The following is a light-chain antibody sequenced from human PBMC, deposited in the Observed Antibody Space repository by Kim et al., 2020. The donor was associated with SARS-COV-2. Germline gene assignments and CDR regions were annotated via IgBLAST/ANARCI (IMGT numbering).Light chain of an antibody. CDR3: HQYHTYPLT. CDR2: STS. Sequence: DIQMTQSPSTLSASVGDRVTFTCRASQYIGTLLAWFHQKPGKAPNLLIYSTSNLESGVPSRFSGSGSGTEFTLTIISLQPDDFATYYCHQYHTYPLTFGGGTTVDIK. CDR1: QYIGTL. J-gene: IGKJ4*01. V-gene: IGKV1-5*03.